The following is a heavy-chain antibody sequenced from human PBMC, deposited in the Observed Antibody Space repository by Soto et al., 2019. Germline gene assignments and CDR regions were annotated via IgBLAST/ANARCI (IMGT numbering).Heavy chain of an antibody. CDR2: ISSSSSYT. D-gene: IGHD5-18*01. CDR3: GRAVDTAMVSVSYYYYGMDV. V-gene: IGHV3-11*06. CDR1: GFTFSDYY. Sequence: QVQLVESGGGLVKPGGSLRLSCAASGFTFSDYYMSWIRQAPGKGLEWVSYISSSSSYTNYADSVKGRLTISRDNDKNAMYLQMNSLRAEDTAVYYCGRAVDTAMVSVSYYYYGMDVWGQGTTVTVSS. J-gene: IGHJ6*02.